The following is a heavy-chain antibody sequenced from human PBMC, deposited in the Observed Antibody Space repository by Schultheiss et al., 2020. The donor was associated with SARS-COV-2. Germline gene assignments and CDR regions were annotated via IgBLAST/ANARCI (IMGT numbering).Heavy chain of an antibody. D-gene: IGHD6-19*01. CDR1: GFTFSSYG. Sequence: GGSLRLSCAASGFTFSSYGMHWVRQAPGKGLEWVAVIWYDGSNKYYADSVKGRFTISRDNSKNTLYLQMNSLRAEDTAVYYCARDLTFRGSSGWIAPSAFDIWGQGTMVTVSS. CDR2: IWYDGSNK. CDR3: ARDLTFRGSSGWIAPSAFDI. J-gene: IGHJ3*02. V-gene: IGHV3-33*08.